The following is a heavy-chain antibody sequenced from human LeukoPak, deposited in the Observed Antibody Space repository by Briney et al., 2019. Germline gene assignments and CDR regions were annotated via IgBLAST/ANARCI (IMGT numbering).Heavy chain of an antibody. D-gene: IGHD5-18*01. CDR1: GGTFSSYA. CDR3: ARLYSYAGPGDY. Sequence: GAPVKVSCKASGGTFSSYAISWVRQAPGQGLEWMGGIIPIFGTANYAQKFQGRVTITADESTSTAYMELSSLRSEDTAVYYCARLYSYAGPGDYWGQGTLVTVSS. CDR2: IIPIFGTA. V-gene: IGHV1-69*13. J-gene: IGHJ4*02.